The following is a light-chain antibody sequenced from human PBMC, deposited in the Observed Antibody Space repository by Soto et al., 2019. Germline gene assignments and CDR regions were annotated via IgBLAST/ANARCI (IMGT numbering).Light chain of an antibody. CDR3: QQYNSYPWT. CDR2: MAS. CDR1: QSINSW. Sequence: DIQMTQSPSTLSASVGDRVTITCRASQSINSWLAWYQQKPGKAPKLLIYMASSLESGVPSRFSGSGSGTAFTLTISSLQPDDFATYYCQQYNSYPWTFGPGTKVAIK. V-gene: IGKV1-5*03. J-gene: IGKJ1*01.